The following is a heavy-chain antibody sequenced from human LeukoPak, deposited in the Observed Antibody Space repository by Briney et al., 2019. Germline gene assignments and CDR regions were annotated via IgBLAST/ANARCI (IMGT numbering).Heavy chain of an antibody. D-gene: IGHD3-9*01. Sequence: ASVKVSCKASGYTFTSYGISWVRQAPGQGLERMGWISAYNGNTNFAQKLQGRVTVTTGTSTSTAYMDLRSLRSDDTAVYYCARDQAATNTQVRFCLDWGQGTLVTVSS. CDR1: GYTFTSYG. CDR3: ARDQAATNTQVRFCLD. J-gene: IGHJ4*02. V-gene: IGHV1-18*01. CDR2: ISAYNGNT.